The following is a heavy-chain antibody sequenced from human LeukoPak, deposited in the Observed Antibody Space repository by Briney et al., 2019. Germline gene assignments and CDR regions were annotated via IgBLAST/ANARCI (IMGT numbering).Heavy chain of an antibody. CDR3: AREGSMIRGVMFDY. V-gene: IGHV3-21*01. CDR1: GFTFSSYS. J-gene: IGHJ4*02. D-gene: IGHD3-10*01. CDR2: ITSDSSYT. Sequence: GGSLRLSCAASGFTFSSYSMNWVRQAPGKGLEWVSSITSDSSYTHYADSVKGRFTISRDNAENSVYLQMNSLRDEDTAVYYCAREGSMIRGVMFDYWGLGTLVTVSS.